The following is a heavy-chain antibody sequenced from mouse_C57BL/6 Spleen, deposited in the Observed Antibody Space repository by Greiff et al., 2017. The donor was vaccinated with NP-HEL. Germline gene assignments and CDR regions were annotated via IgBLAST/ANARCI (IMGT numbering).Heavy chain of an antibody. CDR2: INPSTGGT. CDR1: GYSFTGYY. Sequence: VHVKQSGPELVKPGASVKISCKASGYSFTGYYMNWVKQSPEKSLEWIGEINPSTGGTTYNQKFKAKATLTVDKSSSTAYMQLKSLTSEDSAVYYCARWGGYYGGFDYWGQGTTLTVSS. J-gene: IGHJ2*01. D-gene: IGHD2-3*01. CDR3: ARWGGYYGGFDY. V-gene: IGHV1-42*01.